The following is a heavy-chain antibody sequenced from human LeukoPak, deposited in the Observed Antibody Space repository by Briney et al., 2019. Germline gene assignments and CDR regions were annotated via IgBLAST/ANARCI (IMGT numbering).Heavy chain of an antibody. V-gene: IGHV4-39*07. D-gene: IGHD5-18*01. Sequence: SETLSLTCTVSGGSITSTSYYWGWIRQPPGKGLEWIGSIYYSGSTYYNPSLKSRVTMSVDTSKNQFSLKLSSVTAADTAVYYCARGGYTNGFDCWGQGALVTVSS. CDR2: IYYSGST. J-gene: IGHJ5*01. CDR3: ARGGYTNGFDC. CDR1: GGSITSTSYY.